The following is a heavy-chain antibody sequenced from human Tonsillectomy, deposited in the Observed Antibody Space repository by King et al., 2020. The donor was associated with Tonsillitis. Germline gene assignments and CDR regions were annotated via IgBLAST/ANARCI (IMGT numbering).Heavy chain of an antibody. CDR2: IDPSDSYT. CDR1: GYSFTSYW. J-gene: IGHJ5*02. Sequence: VQLVESGAEVKKPGESLRISCKGSGYSFTSYWISWVRQMPGKGLEWMGRIDPSDSYTNYSPSFQGHVTISADKSISTAYLQWSSLKASDTAMYYCARPIGYCSGGSSYGNWFDPWGQGTLVTVSS. D-gene: IGHD2-15*01. V-gene: IGHV5-10-1*01. CDR3: ARPIGYCSGGSSYGNWFDP.